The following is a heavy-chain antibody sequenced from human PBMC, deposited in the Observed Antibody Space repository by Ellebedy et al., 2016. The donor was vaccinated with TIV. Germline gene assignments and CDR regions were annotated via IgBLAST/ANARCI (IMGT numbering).Heavy chain of an antibody. CDR2: ISSSSSTI. CDR1: GFTFSSYS. V-gene: IGHV3-48*01. D-gene: IGHD3-22*01. Sequence: PGGSLRLSCAASGFTFSSYSMNWVRQAPGKGLEWVSYISSSSSTIYYADSVKGRFTISRDNAKNSLYLQMNSLRAEDTAVYYCARERVWGWLLTKGYAFDIWGQGTMVTVSS. CDR3: ARERVWGWLLTKGYAFDI. J-gene: IGHJ3*02.